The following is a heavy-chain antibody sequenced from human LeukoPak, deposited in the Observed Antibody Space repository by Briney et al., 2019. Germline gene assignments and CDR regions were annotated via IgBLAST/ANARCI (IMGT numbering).Heavy chain of an antibody. J-gene: IGHJ4*02. CDR3: ARDTGCAGGTCFSFYDY. CDR1: GFTFSTYW. V-gene: IGHV3-7*01. D-gene: IGHD2-15*01. CDR2: IKEDGSQK. Sequence: GGSLRLSCAAPGFTFSTYWMTWFRQAQGKGRKGWPNIKEDGSQKYYVDSVKGRFTISRDNAKNSLYLQMDSLRAEDTAVYYCARDTGCAGGTCFSFYDYWGQGTLVTVSS.